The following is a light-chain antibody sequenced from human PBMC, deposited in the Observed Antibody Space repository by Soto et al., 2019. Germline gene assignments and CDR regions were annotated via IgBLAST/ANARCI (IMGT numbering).Light chain of an antibody. CDR3: TSHTSSSTPVV. Sequence: QSALTQPASVSGSPGQSISISYTGTSSDVGGDNYVSWFQQHPGKAPKLMIYDVSDRPSGVSNRFSGSQSGNTASLTISGLQAEDEADYYCTSHTSSSTPVVFGGGTKVTVL. J-gene: IGLJ2*01. V-gene: IGLV2-14*01. CDR1: SSDVGGDNY. CDR2: DVS.